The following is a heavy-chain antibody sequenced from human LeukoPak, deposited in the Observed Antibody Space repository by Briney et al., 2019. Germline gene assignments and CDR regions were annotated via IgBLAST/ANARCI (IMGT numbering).Heavy chain of an antibody. V-gene: IGHV4-59*08. J-gene: IGHJ4*02. CDR2: IYYSGST. CDR1: GCTVSSNY. Sequence: SETLSLTCTVYGCTVSSNYWSWIRQPPGKGLEWIGYIYYSGSTNYNPSLKSRVTISVDTSKNQFSLKRSPVTAADTAVYYCARRNSGSGNFDRWGQGTLVTVSS. CDR3: ARRNSGSGNFDR. D-gene: IGHD3-10*01.